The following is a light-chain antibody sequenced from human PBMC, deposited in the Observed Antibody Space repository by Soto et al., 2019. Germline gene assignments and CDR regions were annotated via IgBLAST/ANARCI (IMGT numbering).Light chain of an antibody. CDR2: RNN. V-gene: IGLV1-47*01. CDR1: SSNIGSNY. CDR3: AAWDDSLSVWV. J-gene: IGLJ3*02. Sequence: QSVLTQPPSASGTPGQRVTISCSGSSSNIGSNYVYWYQQLPGTAPKLLIYRNNQRPSGVPDRFSGSKSGTSASLAISGLRSEDEAAYYCAAWDDSLSVWVFGGGTQLTVL.